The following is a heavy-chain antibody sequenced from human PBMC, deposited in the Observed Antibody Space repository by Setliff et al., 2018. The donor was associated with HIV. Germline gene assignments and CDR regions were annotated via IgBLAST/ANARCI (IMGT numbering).Heavy chain of an antibody. CDR1: AFSMSSYY. D-gene: IGHD4-17*01. J-gene: IGHJ3*02. CDR2: VYYTGST. Sequence: TLSLTCSVSAFSMSSYYWSFIRQPPGKGLEWIGCVYYTGSTNYSPSLKSRVTISIDTSKNQFSLKLSSATAADTAVYYCARGPTVTARRERAFDIWGQGTMVTVSS. CDR3: ARGPTVTARRERAFDI. V-gene: IGHV4-59*01.